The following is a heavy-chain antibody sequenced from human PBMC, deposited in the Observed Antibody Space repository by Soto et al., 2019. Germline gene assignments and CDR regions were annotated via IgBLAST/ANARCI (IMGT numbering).Heavy chain of an antibody. J-gene: IGHJ4*02. CDR2: ISAYNGNT. CDR1: GYTFTSYG. Sequence: ASVKVSCKASGYTFTSYGISWVRQAPGQGLEWMGWISAYNGNTNYAQKLQGRVTMTTDTSTSTAYMELRSLRSDDTAVYYCASSSTIFGVVTDWGQGTLVTAPQ. V-gene: IGHV1-18*01. D-gene: IGHD3-3*01. CDR3: ASSSTIFGVVTD.